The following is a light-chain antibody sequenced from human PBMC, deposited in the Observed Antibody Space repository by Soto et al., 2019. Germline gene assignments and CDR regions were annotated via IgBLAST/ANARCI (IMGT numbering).Light chain of an antibody. CDR3: AAWDDSRNGWV. Sequence: QSVLTQPPSASGTPGQRVTISCSGSSSNIGSNTVNWYQQLPGTAPKLLIYSNNQRPSWVPDRFSGSKSGTSASLAISGLQSEDDADYYCAAWDDSRNGWVFGGGTKLTVL. V-gene: IGLV1-44*01. CDR2: SNN. J-gene: IGLJ3*02. CDR1: SSNIGSNT.